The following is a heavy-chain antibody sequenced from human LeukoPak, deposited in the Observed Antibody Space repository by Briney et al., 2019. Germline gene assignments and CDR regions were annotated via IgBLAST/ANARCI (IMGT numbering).Heavy chain of an antibody. V-gene: IGHV4-59*11. CDR1: GGSISSHY. J-gene: IGHJ5*02. CDR2: IYYSGST. D-gene: IGHD3-9*01. Sequence: SETLSLTCTVSGGSISSHYWSWIRQPPGKGLEWIGYIYYSGSTNYNPSLKSRVTISVDTSKNQFSLKLSSVTAADTAVYYCARDYARYYDILTGFLGGGFDPWGQGTLVTVSS. CDR3: ARDYARYYDILTGFLGGGFDP.